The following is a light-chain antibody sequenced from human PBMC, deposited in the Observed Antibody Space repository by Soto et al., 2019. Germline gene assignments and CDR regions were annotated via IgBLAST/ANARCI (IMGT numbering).Light chain of an antibody. CDR3: FSYAGSYTYV. CDR2: AVS. CDR1: SSDVGGYND. Sequence: QSALTQSRSVSGSPGQSVTISCTGTSSDVGGYNDVSWYQQHPGEAPKFIIYAVSKRPSGVPDRFSGSKSGNTASLTISGLQAEDEADYHCFSYAGSYTYVFGTGTKLTVL. V-gene: IGLV2-11*01. J-gene: IGLJ1*01.